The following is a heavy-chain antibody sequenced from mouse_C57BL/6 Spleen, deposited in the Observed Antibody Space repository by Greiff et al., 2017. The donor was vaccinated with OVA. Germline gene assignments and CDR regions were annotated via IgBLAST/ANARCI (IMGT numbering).Heavy chain of an antibody. D-gene: IGHD1-1*01. CDR1: GYTFTSYG. CDR2: IYPRSGNT. CDR3: ARDGSSYDYAMDY. V-gene: IGHV1-81*01. J-gene: IGHJ4*01. Sequence: VQLQQSGAELARPGASVKLSCKASGYTFTSYGISWVKQRTGQGLEWIGEIYPRSGNTYYNEKFKGKATLTADKSSSTAYMELRSLTSEDSAVDFCARDGSSYDYAMDYWGQGTSVTVSS.